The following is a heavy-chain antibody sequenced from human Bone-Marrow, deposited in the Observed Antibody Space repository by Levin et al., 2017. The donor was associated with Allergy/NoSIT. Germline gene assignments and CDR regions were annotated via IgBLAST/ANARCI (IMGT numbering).Heavy chain of an antibody. Sequence: GGSLRLSCAASGFTLSDYYMDWVRQAPGKGLEWVGRTRNKANSYTTNYAASLKGRFTISRDDSKNSLYLQINSLKSDDTAVYYCARGGGNPCNGGNCYQYFDCWGPGTLVAVSS. CDR2: TRNKANSYTT. D-gene: IGHD2-15*01. V-gene: IGHV3-72*01. J-gene: IGHJ4*02. CDR1: GFTLSDYY. CDR3: ARGGGNPCNGGNCYQYFDC.